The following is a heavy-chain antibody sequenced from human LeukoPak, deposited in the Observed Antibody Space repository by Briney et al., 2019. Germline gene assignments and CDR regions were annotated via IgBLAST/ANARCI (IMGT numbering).Heavy chain of an antibody. CDR3: AGERARTYFDY. J-gene: IGHJ4*02. CDR2: IYSGGST. V-gene: IGHV3-66*01. Sequence: GGSLRLSCAASGFTVSSNYMSWVRQAPGKGLEWVSVIYSGGSTYYADPVKGRFTISRDNSKNTLYLQMNSLRAEDTAVYYCAGERARTYFDYWGQGTLVTVSS. CDR1: GFTVSSNY.